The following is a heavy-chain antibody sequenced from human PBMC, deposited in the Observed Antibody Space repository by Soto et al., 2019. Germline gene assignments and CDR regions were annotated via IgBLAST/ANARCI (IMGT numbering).Heavy chain of an antibody. J-gene: IGHJ3*02. Sequence: QVQLGQSGAEVKKPGASVKVSCRASGYTFTTYTLLWMRQAPGQRLEWMAWINPGNGDTKYSQNFQGRVTATRDTSASTAYMEMSSLRSEDTATYYCARKQPGFQIGWAWALDTWGQGTMVTVSS. V-gene: IGHV1-3*01. CDR3: ARKQPGFQIGWAWALDT. CDR1: GYTFTTYT. D-gene: IGHD1-26*01. CDR2: INPGNGDT.